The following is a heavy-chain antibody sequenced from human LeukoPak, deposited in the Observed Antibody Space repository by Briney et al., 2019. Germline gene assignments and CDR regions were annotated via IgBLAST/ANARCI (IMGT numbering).Heavy chain of an antibody. J-gene: IGHJ5*02. V-gene: IGHV4-4*07. CDR2: IYTSGST. CDR3: AREADRYGDLSWFDP. Sequence: SEALSLTCTVSGGAISSYYWSWIRQPAGKGLEWIGRIYTSGSTNYNPSLKSRVTMSVDTSKNQFSLKLSSVTAADTAVYYCAREADRYGDLSWFDPWGQGTLVTVSS. D-gene: IGHD4-17*01. CDR1: GGAISSYY.